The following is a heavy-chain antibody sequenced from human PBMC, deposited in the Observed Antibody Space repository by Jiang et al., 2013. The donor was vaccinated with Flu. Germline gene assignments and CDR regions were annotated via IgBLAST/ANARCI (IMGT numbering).Heavy chain of an antibody. Sequence: SLSTSGVGVGWIRQPPGKALEWLALIYWDDDKRYSPSLKSRLTITKDTSKNQVVLTMTNMDPVDTATYYCAHWHRKQWLVLGFHYYYYGMDVWGQGTTVTVSS. V-gene: IGHV2-5*02. J-gene: IGHJ6*02. D-gene: IGHD6-19*01. CDR1: SLSTSGVG. CDR3: AHWHRKQWLVLGFHYYYYGMDV. CDR2: IYWDDDK.